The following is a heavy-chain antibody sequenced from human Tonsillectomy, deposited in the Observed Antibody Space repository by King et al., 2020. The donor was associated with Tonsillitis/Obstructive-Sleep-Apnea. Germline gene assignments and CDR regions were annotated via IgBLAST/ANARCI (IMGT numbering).Heavy chain of an antibody. CDR3: AKGSITMVRGVIIKPSNYFDY. D-gene: IGHD3-10*01. V-gene: IGHV3-23*04. J-gene: IGHJ4*02. CDR2: ISGSGGST. CDR1: GFTFSSYA. Sequence: VQLVESGGGLVQPGGSLRLSCAASGFTFSSYAMSWVRQAPGKGLEWVSAISGSGGSTYYADSVKGRFTISRDNSKNTLYLQRNSLRAEDTAVYYCAKGSITMVRGVIIKPSNYFDYWGQGTLVTVSS.